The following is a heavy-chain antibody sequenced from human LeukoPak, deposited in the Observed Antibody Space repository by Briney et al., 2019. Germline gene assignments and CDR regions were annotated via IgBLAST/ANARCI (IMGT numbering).Heavy chain of an antibody. Sequence: GGSLRLSCAASGFTFRIYAMHWVRHAPGEGLEYVSAMSSNGGSTYYANCVKGRFSLSRDNSKNTMYLQMGSMSAEEMAVYYCAREGYSSSWYAEDAFDIWGQGTMVTVSS. V-gene: IGHV3-64*01. CDR2: MSSNGGST. CDR1: GFTFRIYA. D-gene: IGHD6-13*01. J-gene: IGHJ3*02. CDR3: AREGYSSSWYAEDAFDI.